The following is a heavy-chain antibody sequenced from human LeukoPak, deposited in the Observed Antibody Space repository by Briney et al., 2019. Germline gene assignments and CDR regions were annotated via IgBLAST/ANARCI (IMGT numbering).Heavy chain of an antibody. CDR3: AKDRGSYFMGDY. J-gene: IGHJ4*02. V-gene: IGHV3-23*01. CDR1: GFTFSSYW. CDR2: ISGSGGST. Sequence: PGGSLRLSCAASGFTFSSYWMSWVRQAPGKGLEWVSAISGSGGSTYYADSVKGRFTISRDNSKNTLYLQMNSLRAEDTAVYYCAKDRGSYFMGDYWGQGTLVTVSS. D-gene: IGHD1-26*01.